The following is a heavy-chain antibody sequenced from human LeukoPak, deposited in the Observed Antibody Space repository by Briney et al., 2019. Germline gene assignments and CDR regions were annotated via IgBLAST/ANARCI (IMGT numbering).Heavy chain of an antibody. CDR3: ARRRGYSGYGMDY. CDR2: ISSSGSTI. CDR1: GFTFSSYE. D-gene: IGHD5-12*01. Sequence: GGSLRLSCAASGFTFSSYEINWVRQAPGKGLEWVSYISSSGSTIYYADSVKGRFTISRDNAKNSLYLQMNSLRAEDTAVYYCARRRGYSGYGMDYWGQGTLVTVSS. J-gene: IGHJ4*02. V-gene: IGHV3-48*03.